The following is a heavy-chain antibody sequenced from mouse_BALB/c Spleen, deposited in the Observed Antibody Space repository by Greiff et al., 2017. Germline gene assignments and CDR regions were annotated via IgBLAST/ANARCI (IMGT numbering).Heavy chain of an antibody. V-gene: IGHV1S81*02. CDR2: INPSNGGT. D-gene: IGHD2-1*01. Sequence: QVQLQQPGAELVKPGASVKLSCKASGYTFTSYYMYWVKQRPGQGLEWIGGINPSNGGTNFNEKFKSKATLTVDKSSSTAYMQLSSLTSEYSAVYYCTRPLYGNHYAMDYWGQGTSVTVSS. CDR3: TRPLYGNHYAMDY. J-gene: IGHJ4*01. CDR1: GYTFTSYY.